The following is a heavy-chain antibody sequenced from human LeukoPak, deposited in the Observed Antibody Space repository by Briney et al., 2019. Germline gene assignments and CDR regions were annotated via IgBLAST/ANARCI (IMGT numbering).Heavy chain of an antibody. J-gene: IGHJ4*02. CDR2: IIPLFGTA. CDR3: ARHTLYGSGSYYVYYFDY. V-gene: IGHV1-69*13. D-gene: IGHD3-10*01. Sequence: SVKVSCKASGGTFSSYAINWVRQAPGQGLEWMGGIIPLFGTANYAQNFQGRVTITADESTSTAYMELSSLRSEDTAVYYCARHTLYGSGSYYVYYFDYWGQGTLVTVSS. CDR1: GGTFSSYA.